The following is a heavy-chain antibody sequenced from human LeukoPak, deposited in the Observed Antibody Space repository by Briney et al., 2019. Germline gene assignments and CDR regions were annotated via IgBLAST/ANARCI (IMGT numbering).Heavy chain of an antibody. CDR1: GFTFSNAW. J-gene: IGHJ3*02. CDR2: ISGSGGST. CDR3: AKTGKSVVVTAFDI. D-gene: IGHD2-21*01. V-gene: IGHV3-23*01. Sequence: GGSLRLSCAASGFTFSNAWMSWVRQAPGKGLEWVSAISGSGGSTYYADSVKGRFTISRDNSKNTLYLQMNSLRAEDTAVYYCAKTGKSVVVTAFDIWGQGTMVTVSS.